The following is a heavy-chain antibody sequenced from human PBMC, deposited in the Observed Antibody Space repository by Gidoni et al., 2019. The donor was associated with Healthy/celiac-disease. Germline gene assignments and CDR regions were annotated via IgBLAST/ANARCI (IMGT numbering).Heavy chain of an antibody. CDR1: GFTFSSYS. D-gene: IGHD3-22*01. CDR3: ARQYYYDSSGYGY. Sequence: EVQLVESGGGLVQPGGSLRLSGAASGFTFSSYSMNWVRQAPGKGLEWVSYISSSSSTIYYADSVKGRFTISRDNAKNSLYLQMNSLRDEDTAVYYCARQYYYDSSGYGYWGQGTLVTVSS. V-gene: IGHV3-48*02. J-gene: IGHJ4*02. CDR2: ISSSSSTI.